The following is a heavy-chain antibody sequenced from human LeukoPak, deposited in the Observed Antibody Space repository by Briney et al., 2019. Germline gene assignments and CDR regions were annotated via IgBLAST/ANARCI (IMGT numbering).Heavy chain of an antibody. D-gene: IGHD3-3*01. CDR3: ARRGLADDFWSGYYTVDNWFDP. Sequence: PSETLSLTCTVSGGSISSSSYYWGWIRQPPGKGLEWIGSIYYSGSTYYNPSLKSRVTISVDTSKNQFSLKLSSVTAADTAVYYCARRGLADDFWSGYYTVDNWFDPWGQGTLVTVSS. J-gene: IGHJ5*02. CDR2: IYYSGST. V-gene: IGHV4-39*01. CDR1: GGSISSSSYY.